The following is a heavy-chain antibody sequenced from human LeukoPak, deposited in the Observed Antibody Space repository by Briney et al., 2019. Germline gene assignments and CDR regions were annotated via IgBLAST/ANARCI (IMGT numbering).Heavy chain of an antibody. J-gene: IGHJ4*01. Sequence: GGSLRLSCAASGFSFSGKWLHWVRQAPGKGLEWISYIGISSGNTKYADSVKGRFTISRDKARNSLYLQMNSLRVEDTAVYYCARDHRYAFDNWGHGTLVTVSS. D-gene: IGHD5-12*01. V-gene: IGHV3-48*01. CDR1: GFSFSGKW. CDR3: ARDHRYAFDN. CDR2: IGISSGNT.